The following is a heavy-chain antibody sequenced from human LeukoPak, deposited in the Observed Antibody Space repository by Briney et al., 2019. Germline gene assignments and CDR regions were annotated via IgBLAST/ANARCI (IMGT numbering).Heavy chain of an antibody. Sequence: GESLKISCKASGYSFTSYWIGWVRQMPGKGLEWMGIIYPYDSDTRYSPSFQGQVTISADKSISTAYLQWSNLKASDTAMYYCARHIGYSAWNPDYWGQGTLVTVFS. CDR2: IYPYDSDT. V-gene: IGHV5-51*01. CDR3: ARHIGYSAWNPDY. J-gene: IGHJ4*02. D-gene: IGHD5-12*01. CDR1: GYSFTSYW.